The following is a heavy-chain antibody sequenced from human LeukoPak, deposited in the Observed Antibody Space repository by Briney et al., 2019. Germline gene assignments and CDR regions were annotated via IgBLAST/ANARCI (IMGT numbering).Heavy chain of an antibody. D-gene: IGHD3-10*01. J-gene: IGHJ4*02. CDR1: GYTFTSYY. Sequence: ASVKVSCKASGYTFTSYYMHWVRQAPGQGLEWMGIINPSGGSTSYAQKFQGRVTMTRDTSTSTVYMELSSLRSEDTAVYYCARDDIDYCSGSYMDYWGQGTLVTVSS. CDR2: INPSGGST. CDR3: ARDDIDYCSGSYMDY. V-gene: IGHV1-46*03.